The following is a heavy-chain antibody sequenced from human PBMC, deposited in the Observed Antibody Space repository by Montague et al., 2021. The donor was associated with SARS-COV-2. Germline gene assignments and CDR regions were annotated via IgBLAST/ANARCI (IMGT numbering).Heavy chain of an antibody. CDR2: IYHSGTT. J-gene: IGHJ6*02. CDR1: GASISTYY. CDR3: ARPSMVSRNYYYYGIDV. V-gene: IGHV4-59*01. Sequence: SETLSLTCTVSGASISTYYWTWIRQPPGKGLEWIGYIYHSGTTHYSPSLKSRVAISLDTSKNQFSLTLNSVTAADTAVYYCARPSMVSRNYYYYGIDVWGQGTTVTVSS. D-gene: IGHD2-21*01.